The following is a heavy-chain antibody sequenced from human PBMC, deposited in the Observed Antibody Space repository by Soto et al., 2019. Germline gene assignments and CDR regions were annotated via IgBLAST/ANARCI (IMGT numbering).Heavy chain of an antibody. CDR1: VYTFTSYD. D-gene: IGHD6-13*01. CDR2: MNPNSGNT. J-gene: IGHJ6*02. V-gene: IGHV1-8*01. Sequence: ASVTVSCKASVYTFTSYDINWVRQATGQGLEWMGWMNPNSGNTGYAQKFQGRVTMTRNTSISTAYMELSSLRSEDTAVYYCANSSSWGGGMDVWGQGTTVTVSS. CDR3: ANSSSWGGGMDV.